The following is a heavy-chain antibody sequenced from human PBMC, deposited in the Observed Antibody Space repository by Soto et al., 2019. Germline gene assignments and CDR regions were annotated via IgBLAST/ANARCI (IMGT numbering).Heavy chain of an antibody. V-gene: IGHV4-34*01. CDR2: INHSGST. Sequence: SEPMSLTYAVDGGSFRVYDCSWIRQPPGKGLEWIGEINHSGSTNYNPSLKSRVTISVDTSKNQFSLKLSSVTAADTAVYYCTRGGYSYAKEWWFDPWGQGTLVTVSS. D-gene: IGHD5-18*01. CDR3: TRGGYSYAKEWWFDP. CDR1: GGSFRVYD. J-gene: IGHJ5*02.